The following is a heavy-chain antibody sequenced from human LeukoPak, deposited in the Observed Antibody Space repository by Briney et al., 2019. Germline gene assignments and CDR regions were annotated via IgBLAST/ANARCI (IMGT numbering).Heavy chain of an antibody. Sequence: SETLSLTCTVSGGSINNYYWSWIRQPPGKGLEWIGFVYYSGSTNYNPSLESRVTISVDTSKNQFSLNLSSVTAADTAVYYCARGTMMVGPWGQGTLVTVSS. V-gene: IGHV4-59*01. CDR2: VYYSGST. D-gene: IGHD3-22*01. CDR1: GGSINNYY. CDR3: ARGTMMVGP. J-gene: IGHJ5*02.